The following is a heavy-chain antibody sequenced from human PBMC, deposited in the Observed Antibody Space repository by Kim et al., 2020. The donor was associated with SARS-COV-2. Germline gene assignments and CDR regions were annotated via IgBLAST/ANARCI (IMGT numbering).Heavy chain of an antibody. V-gene: IGHV1-3*01. CDR2: INAGNGNT. J-gene: IGHJ5*02. Sequence: ASVKVSCKASGYTFTSYAMHWVRQAPGQRLEWMGWINAGNGNTKYSQKFQGRVTITRDTSASTAYMELSSLRSEDTAVYYCARDGVVGYCSSTSCYAREVCWFDPWGQGTLVTVSS. CDR1: GYTFTSYA. D-gene: IGHD2-2*01. CDR3: ARDGVVGYCSSTSCYAREVCWFDP.